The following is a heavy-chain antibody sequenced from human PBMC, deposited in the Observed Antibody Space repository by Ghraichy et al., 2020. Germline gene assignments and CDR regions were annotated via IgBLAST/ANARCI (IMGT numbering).Heavy chain of an antibody. V-gene: IGHV3-23*01. CDR2: ISGSGGST. CDR3: AKVIFEQLPYYYYYGMDV. Sequence: GESLNISCAASGFTFSSYAMSWVRQAPGKGLEWVSAISGSGGSTYYADSVKGRFTISRDNSKNTLYLQMNSLRAEDTAVYYCAKVIFEQLPYYYYYGMDVWGQGTTVTVSS. D-gene: IGHD6-6*01. J-gene: IGHJ6*02. CDR1: GFTFSSYA.